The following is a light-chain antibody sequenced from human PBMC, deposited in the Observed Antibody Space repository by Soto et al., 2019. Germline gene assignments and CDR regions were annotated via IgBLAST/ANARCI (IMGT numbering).Light chain of an antibody. J-gene: IGKJ1*01. Sequence: IVLTQSPATLSLSPGERAALSCRASQSVSNYLAWYQHKPGQAPRLFIYDASKRAPGIPARFSGSGSGTDFTLIISSLEPEDFAVYYCQVRDVWPSFGQGTKVEIK. CDR2: DAS. V-gene: IGKV3-11*01. CDR1: QSVSNY. CDR3: QVRDVWPS.